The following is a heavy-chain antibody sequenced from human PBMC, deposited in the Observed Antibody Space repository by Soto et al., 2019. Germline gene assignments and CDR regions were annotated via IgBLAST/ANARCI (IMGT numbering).Heavy chain of an antibody. J-gene: IGHJ4*02. Sequence: GGSLRLSCSVAGFTFSYAWMTWVRQAPGKGLEWVGRIKRKSDGGTTDYAAPVKGRFNISRNDSKRTLYLQMSSLKPEDTAVYYCTVGVGLSETDYWGQGTLVTVSS. CDR2: IKRKSDGGTT. D-gene: IGHD1-26*01. CDR1: GFTFSYAW. CDR3: TVGVGLSETDY. V-gene: IGHV3-15*01.